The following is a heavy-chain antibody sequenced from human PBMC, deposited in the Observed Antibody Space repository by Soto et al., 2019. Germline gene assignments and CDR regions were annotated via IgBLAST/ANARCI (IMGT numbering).Heavy chain of an antibody. CDR1: GYTLTSHG. V-gene: IGHV1-18*01. J-gene: IGHJ4*02. Sequence: GASVKVSCKASGYTLTSHGITWVRQAPGQGLEWMGWISAYNGNTNYAQKLQGRVTMTTDTSTSTAYMELRSLRSDDKAVYYCARDSPPTREWGQGTLVTVSS. CDR2: ISAYNGNT. CDR3: ARDSPPTRE.